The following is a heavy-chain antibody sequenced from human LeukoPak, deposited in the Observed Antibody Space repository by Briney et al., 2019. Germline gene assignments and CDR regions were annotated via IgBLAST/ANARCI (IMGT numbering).Heavy chain of an antibody. CDR2: ISINGGYT. V-gene: IGHV3-23*01. CDR3: GTAPYYYYYGMDV. CDR1: GFTFSSSA. Sequence: GGSLRLSCAASGFTFSSSAMSWVRQAPGKGLEWVSAISINGGYTYYADSVQGRFTISRDNSKSTLCLQMNSLRAEDTAVYYCGTAPYYYYYGMDVWGQGTTVTVSS. J-gene: IGHJ6*02.